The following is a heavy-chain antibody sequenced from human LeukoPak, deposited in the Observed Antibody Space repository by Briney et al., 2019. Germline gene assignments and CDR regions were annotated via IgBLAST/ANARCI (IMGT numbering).Heavy chain of an antibody. Sequence: SETLSLTCTVSGGSISSSSYYWGWIRQPPGKGLEWIGSIYYSGSTYYNPSLKSRVTISVDTSKNQFSLKLSSVTAADTAVYYCATHRYDILTGTIHWYFDLWGRGTLVTVSS. CDR3: ATHRYDILTGTIHWYFDL. J-gene: IGHJ2*01. CDR2: IYYSGST. CDR1: GGSISSSSYY. V-gene: IGHV4-39*01. D-gene: IGHD3-9*01.